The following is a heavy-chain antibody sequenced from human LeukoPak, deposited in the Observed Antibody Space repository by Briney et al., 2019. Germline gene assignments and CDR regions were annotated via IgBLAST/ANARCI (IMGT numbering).Heavy chain of an antibody. CDR2: INHSGST. CDR1: GGSFSGYY. V-gene: IGHV4-34*01. CDR3: ARERSFGFMVRGGSYGMDA. Sequence: SETLSLTCAVYGGSFSGYYWSWIRQPPGKGLEWIGEINHSGSTNYNPSLKSRVTISVDTSKNQFSLKLSSVTAADTAVYYCARERSFGFMVRGGSYGMDAWGQGTTVTVSS. D-gene: IGHD3-10*01. J-gene: IGHJ6*02.